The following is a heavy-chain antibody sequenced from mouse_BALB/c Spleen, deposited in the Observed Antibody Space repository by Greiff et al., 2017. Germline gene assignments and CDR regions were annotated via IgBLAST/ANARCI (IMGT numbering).Heavy chain of an antibody. CDR2: INPNNGGT. V-gene: IGHV1-18*01. D-gene: IGHD1-1*01. J-gene: IGHJ4*01. CDR3: ATPYYYGSSYYAMDY. CDR1: GYTFTEYT. Sequence: VQLQQSGPELVKPGASVKISCKTSGYTFTEYTMHWVKQSHGKSLEWIGGINPNNGGTSYNQKFKGKATLTVDKSSSTAYMELRSLTSEDSAVYYCATPYYYGSSYYAMDYWGQGTSVTVSS.